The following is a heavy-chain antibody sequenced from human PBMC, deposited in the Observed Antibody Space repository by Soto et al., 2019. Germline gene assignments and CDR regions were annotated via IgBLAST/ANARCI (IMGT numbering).Heavy chain of an antibody. CDR3: VRDRDSSGDYYYYGMDV. D-gene: IGHD3-22*01. V-gene: IGHV3-33*01. J-gene: IGHJ6*02. CDR2: IWYDGSNK. CDR1: GFTFSSYG. Sequence: PGGSLRLSCAASGFTFSSYGMHWVRQAPGRGLEWVAVIWYDGSNKYYADSVKGRFTISRDNSKNTLYLQMNSLRAEDTAVYYCVRDRDSSGDYYYYGMDVGGQGTTVNVSS.